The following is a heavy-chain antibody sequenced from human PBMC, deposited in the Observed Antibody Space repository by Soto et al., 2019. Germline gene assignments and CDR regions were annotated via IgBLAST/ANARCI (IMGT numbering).Heavy chain of an antibody. V-gene: IGHV3-48*02. J-gene: IGHJ6*02. D-gene: IGHD3-3*01. CDR2: ISSSSSTI. CDR3: ARDSPSGYYDFWSGQPYGMDV. CDR1: GFTFSSYS. Sequence: PGGSLRLFCAASGFTFSSYSMNWVRHAPGKGLEWVSYISSSSSTIYYADSVKGRFTISRDNAKNSLYLQMNSLRDEDTAVYYCARDSPSGYYDFWSGQPYGMDVWGQGTTVTVS.